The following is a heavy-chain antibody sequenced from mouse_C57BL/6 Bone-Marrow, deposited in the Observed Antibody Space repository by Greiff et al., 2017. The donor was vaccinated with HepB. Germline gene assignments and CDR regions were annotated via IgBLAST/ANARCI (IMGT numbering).Heavy chain of an antibody. CDR3: ATGRGFAY. CDR1: GYSFTGYY. D-gene: IGHD4-1*01. Sequence: EVQLQQSGPELVKPGASVKISCKASGYSFTGYYMNWVKQSPEKSLEWIGEINPSTGGTTYNQKFKAKATLTVDKSSSTAYMQLKSLTSEDSAVYYCATGRGFAYWGQGTLVTVSA. J-gene: IGHJ3*01. V-gene: IGHV1-42*01. CDR2: INPSTGGT.